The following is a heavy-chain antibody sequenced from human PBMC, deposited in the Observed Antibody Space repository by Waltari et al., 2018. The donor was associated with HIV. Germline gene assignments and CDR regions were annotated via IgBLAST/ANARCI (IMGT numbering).Heavy chain of an antibody. CDR2: MNPNSGNT. CDR3: ARGRYCSSTSCPYWFDP. J-gene: IGHJ5*02. D-gene: IGHD2-2*01. V-gene: IGHV1-8*01. Sequence: QVQLVQSGIEVKKPGASVKVSCKASGYTFTNYDITWVRQATGQGLEWMGWMNPNSGNTGYTQNLQGRVTMTRNTSISTAYMELNSLTSEDTAVYYCARGRYCSSTSCPYWFDPWGQGTLVTVSS. CDR1: GYTFTNYD.